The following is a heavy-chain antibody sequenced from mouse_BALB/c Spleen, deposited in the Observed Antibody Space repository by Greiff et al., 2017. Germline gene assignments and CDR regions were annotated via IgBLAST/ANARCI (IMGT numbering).Heavy chain of an antibody. Sequence: EVQLVESGPGLVKPSQSLSLTCTVTGYSITSDYAWNWIRQFPGNKLEWMGYISYSGSTSYNPSLKSRISITRDTSKNQFFLQLNSVTTEDTATYYCARGITTVTAYWGQGTLVTVSA. CDR3: ARGITTVTAY. CDR1: GYSITSDYA. CDR2: ISYSGST. J-gene: IGHJ3*01. D-gene: IGHD1-1*01. V-gene: IGHV3-2*02.